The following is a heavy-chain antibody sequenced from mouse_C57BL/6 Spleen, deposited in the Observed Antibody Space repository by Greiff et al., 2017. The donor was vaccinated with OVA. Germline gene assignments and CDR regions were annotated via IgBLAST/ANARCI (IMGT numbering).Heavy chain of an antibody. CDR2: IYPGSGNT. CDR3: ARQLTTVRDYFDY. V-gene: IGHV1-76*01. D-gene: IGHD1-1*01. Sequence: VQLQQSGAELVRPGASVKLSCKASGYTFTDYYINWVKQRPGQGLEWIARIYPGSGNTYYNEKFKGKATLTAEKSSSTAYMQLSSLTSEDSAVYFCARQLTTVRDYFDYWGQGTTLTVSS. CDR1: GYTFTDYY. J-gene: IGHJ2*01.